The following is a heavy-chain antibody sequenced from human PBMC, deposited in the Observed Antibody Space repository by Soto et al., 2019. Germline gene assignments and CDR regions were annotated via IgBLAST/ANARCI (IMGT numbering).Heavy chain of an antibody. J-gene: IGHJ5*01. D-gene: IGHD1-7*01. V-gene: IGHV5-51*01. CDR1: GYTFSNYY. CDR2: IYPDDSDT. CDR3: VRIKDELPWPGWFDP. Sequence: PGASLKISCKGSGYTFSNYYIGWVRQMPGKGLEWMAIIYPDDSDTKYSPSFQGQVTISADKSISTAYLQWTSLKASDTAIYYCVRIKDELPWPGWFDPWRQVTLVTVSS.